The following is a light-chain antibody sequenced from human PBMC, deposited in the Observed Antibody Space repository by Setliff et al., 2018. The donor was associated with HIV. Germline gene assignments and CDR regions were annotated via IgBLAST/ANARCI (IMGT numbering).Light chain of an antibody. CDR2: ANT. V-gene: IGLV1-40*01. Sequence: QSVLTQPPSVSGAPGQRVIISCTGSSSNIGAGYDVHWYQQLPGTAPKLLIYANTNRPSGVPDRFSGSKPDTSASLAITGLQAEDETDYYCQSYDSSLSGYVFGTGTKVTVL. CDR1: SSNIGAGYD. J-gene: IGLJ1*01. CDR3: QSYDSSLSGYV.